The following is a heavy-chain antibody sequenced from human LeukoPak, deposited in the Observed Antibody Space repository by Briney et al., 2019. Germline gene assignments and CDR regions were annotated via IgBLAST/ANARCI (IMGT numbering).Heavy chain of an antibody. CDR3: AKQGRSYSAFDI. D-gene: IGHD2-21*01. CDR2: IWYDGSNK. J-gene: IGHJ3*02. Sequence: PGRSLRLSCAASGFTFSSYGMHWVRQAPGKGLEWVAVIWYDGSNKYYADSVKGRFTISRDNSKNTLYLQMNSLRAEDTAVYYCAKQGRSYSAFDIWGQGTMVTVSS. V-gene: IGHV3-33*06. CDR1: GFTFSSYG.